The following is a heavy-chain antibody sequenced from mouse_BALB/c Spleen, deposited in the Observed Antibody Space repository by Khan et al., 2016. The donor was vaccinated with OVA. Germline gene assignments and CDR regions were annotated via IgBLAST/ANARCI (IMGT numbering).Heavy chain of an antibody. CDR3: ARDYWDVFAY. J-gene: IGHJ3*01. CDR1: GFNINDTY. D-gene: IGHD4-1*01. V-gene: IGHV14-3*02. Sequence: VQLKQSGAELVKPGASVKLSCTASGFNINDTYMHWVKQRPERGLVWIGRIDPANGNTKYDPKFQGKATLTADTSSNTAYLQLSSLTSEDTAVYYCARDYWDVFAYWGQGTLVTVSA. CDR2: IDPANGNT.